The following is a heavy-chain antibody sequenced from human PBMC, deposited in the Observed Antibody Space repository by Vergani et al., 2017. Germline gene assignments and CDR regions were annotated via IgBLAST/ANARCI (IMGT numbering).Heavy chain of an antibody. CDR2: IWYDGSNK. V-gene: IGHV3-33*01. CDR1: GFTFSSYG. J-gene: IGHJ6*02. CDR3: AREGPYSSGSYYYYGMDV. Sequence: QVQLVESGGGVVQPGRSLRLSCAASGFTFSSYGMHWVRQAPGKGLEWVAVIWYDGSNKYYADSVKGRFTISRDNSKNTLYLQMNSLRAEDTAVYYCAREGPYSSGSYYYYGMDVWGQGTTVTVSS. D-gene: IGHD6-19*01.